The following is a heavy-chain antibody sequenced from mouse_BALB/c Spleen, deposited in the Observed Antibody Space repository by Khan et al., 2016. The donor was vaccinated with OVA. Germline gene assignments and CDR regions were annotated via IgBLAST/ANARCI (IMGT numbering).Heavy chain of an antibody. J-gene: IGHJ4*01. Sequence: EVQLQESGPGLVKPSQSLSLTRTVTGYSITSDYAWNWIRQFPGNNLEWMGYISYSGSTTYNPSLTRRISITRDTSKDQFFLQLKSVTSEDTATYYCASELGRYYALDYWGQGTSVTVSS. CDR2: ISYSGST. CDR3: ASELGRYYALDY. D-gene: IGHD4-1*01. V-gene: IGHV3-2*02. CDR1: GYSITSDYA.